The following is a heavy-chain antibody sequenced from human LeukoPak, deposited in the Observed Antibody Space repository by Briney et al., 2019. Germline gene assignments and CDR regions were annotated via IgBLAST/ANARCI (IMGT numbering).Heavy chain of an antibody. V-gene: IGHV3-30*03. CDR2: ISYDGSYK. J-gene: IGHJ4*02. Sequence: GGSLRLSCAASGFTFSNAWMSWVRQAPGKGLEWVAVISYDGSYKYYADSVKGRFTISRDNSKNTLYLQMNSLRAEDTAVYYCARLQWLVADAPNDYWGQGTLVTVSS. CDR1: GFTFSNAW. D-gene: IGHD6-19*01. CDR3: ARLQWLVADAPNDY.